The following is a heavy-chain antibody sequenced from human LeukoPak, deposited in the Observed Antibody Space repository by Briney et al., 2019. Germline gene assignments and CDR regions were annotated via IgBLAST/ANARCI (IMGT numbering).Heavy chain of an antibody. CDR1: GGSISSYY. Sequence: PSETLSLTCTVSGGSISSYYWSWIRQPPXXXLEWIGYIYYSGSTNYNPSLKSRVTISVDTSKNQFSLKLSSVTAADTAVYYCARHLPVDFWSGYYQPFDYWGQGTLVTVSS. CDR3: ARHLPVDFWSGYYQPFDY. D-gene: IGHD3-3*01. J-gene: IGHJ4*02. V-gene: IGHV4-59*08. CDR2: IYYSGST.